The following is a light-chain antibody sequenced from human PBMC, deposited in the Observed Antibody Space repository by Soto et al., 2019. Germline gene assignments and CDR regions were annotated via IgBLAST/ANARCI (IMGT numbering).Light chain of an antibody. CDR2: EYN. CDR1: SGSIASNY. Sequence: NFMLTQPHSVSESPGKTVTISCTDNSGSIASNYVQWFQQRPGSAPTTVIYEYNQRPSGVPDRFSGSIDRSSNSASLRISGLKTEDEADYYCQSYESYNQVFGGGTKLTVL. CDR3: QSYESYNQV. V-gene: IGLV6-57*02. J-gene: IGLJ3*02.